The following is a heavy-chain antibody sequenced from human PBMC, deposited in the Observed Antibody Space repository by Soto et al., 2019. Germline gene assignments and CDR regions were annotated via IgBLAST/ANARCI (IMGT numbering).Heavy chain of an antibody. D-gene: IGHD3-3*01. Sequence: SETLSLTCTVSGGSISSSSYYWGWIRQPPGKGLEWIGSIYYSGSTYYNPSLKSRVTISVDTSKNQFSLKLSSVTAADTAVYYCARRASTYYAFWSGYYGFDPWGQGTLVTVSS. J-gene: IGHJ5*02. CDR2: IYYSGST. CDR3: ARRASTYYAFWSGYYGFDP. V-gene: IGHV4-39*01. CDR1: GGSISSSSYY.